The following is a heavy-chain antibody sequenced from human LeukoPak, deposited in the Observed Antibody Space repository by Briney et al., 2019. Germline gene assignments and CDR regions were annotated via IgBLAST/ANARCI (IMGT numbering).Heavy chain of an antibody. J-gene: IGHJ3*02. D-gene: IGHD3-22*01. CDR2: IYYSGST. CDR1: GGSISSYY. CDR3: ASTYYYDSSGYWAAGAFDI. Sequence: SETLSLTCTVSGGSISSYYWSWIRQPPGKGLEWIGYIYYSGSTNYNPSLKSRVTISVDTSKNQFPLKLSSVTAADTAVYYCASTYYYDSSGYWAAGAFDIWGQGTMVTVSS. V-gene: IGHV4-59*01.